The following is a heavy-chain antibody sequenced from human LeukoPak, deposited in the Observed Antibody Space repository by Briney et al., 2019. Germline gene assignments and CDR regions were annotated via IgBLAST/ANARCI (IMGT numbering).Heavy chain of an antibody. D-gene: IGHD6-19*01. CDR1: GFTFSSYG. Sequence: GGTLRLSCAASGFTFSSYGMSWVRQAPGKGLEWVSVISGSGGSTYYVDSVKGRFTISRDNSKNTVYLQMKNLRAEDTAVYYCAKVPTLYNSGRVGWFDPWGQGTLVTVSS. V-gene: IGHV3-23*01. CDR2: ISGSGGST. CDR3: AKVPTLYNSGRVGWFDP. J-gene: IGHJ5*02.